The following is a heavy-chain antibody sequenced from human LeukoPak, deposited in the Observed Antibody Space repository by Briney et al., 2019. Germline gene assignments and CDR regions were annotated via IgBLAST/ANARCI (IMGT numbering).Heavy chain of an antibody. J-gene: IGHJ4*02. V-gene: IGHV3-33*06. D-gene: IGHD3-3*01. CDR2: IWYDGGIK. CDR3: AKVFSTDYDFWSGSPTNYFDY. CDR1: GFTFNTYG. Sequence: PGGSLRLSCAASGFTFNTYGMNWVRQAPGKGLEWVAIIWYDGGIKYYADSVKGRFTISRDNSKNTLYLQMNSLRAEDTAVYYCAKVFSTDYDFWSGSPTNYFDYWGQGTLVTVSS.